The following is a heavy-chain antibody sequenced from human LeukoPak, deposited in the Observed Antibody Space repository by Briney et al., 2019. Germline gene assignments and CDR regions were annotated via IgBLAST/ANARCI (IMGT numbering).Heavy chain of an antibody. CDR1: GGSISSSSYY. CDR2: IYYSGST. CDR3: ARRIAAAGKDAFDI. V-gene: IGHV4-39*01. D-gene: IGHD6-13*01. Sequence: PSETLSLTCTVSGGSISSSSYYWGWIRQPPGKGLEWIGSIYYSGSTYYNPSLKSRVTISVDTSKNQFSLKLSSVTAADTAVYFCARRIAAAGKDAFDIWGQGTMVTVSS. J-gene: IGHJ3*02.